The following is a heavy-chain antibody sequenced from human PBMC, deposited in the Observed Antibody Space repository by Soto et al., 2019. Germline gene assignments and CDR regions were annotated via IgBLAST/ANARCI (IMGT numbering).Heavy chain of an antibody. CDR1: GGTFSSYA. CDR2: IIPIFGTA. Sequence: SVKVSCKASGGTFSSYAISWVRQAPGQGLEWMGGIIPIFGTANYAQKFQGRVTITADESTSTAYMELSSLRSEDTAVYYCARDLNYYDSSGPFDYWGQGTLVTVSS. J-gene: IGHJ4*02. V-gene: IGHV1-69*13. D-gene: IGHD3-22*01. CDR3: ARDLNYYDSSGPFDY.